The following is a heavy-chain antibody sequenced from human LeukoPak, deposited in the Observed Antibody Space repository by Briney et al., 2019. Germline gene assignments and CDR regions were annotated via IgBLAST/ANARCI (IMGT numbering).Heavy chain of an antibody. CDR2: ISGSGGST. D-gene: IGHD3-10*01. CDR3: ARDIGVLWFGVPGWFDP. J-gene: IGHJ5*02. CDR1: GFTFRSYA. Sequence: PGGSLGLSCAASGFTFRSYAMNWVRQAPGKGLEWVSSISGSGGSTYYADSVKGRFTISRDNSKNTLYLQMNSLRADDTAVYYCARDIGVLWFGVPGWFDPWGQGTLVTVSS. V-gene: IGHV3-23*01.